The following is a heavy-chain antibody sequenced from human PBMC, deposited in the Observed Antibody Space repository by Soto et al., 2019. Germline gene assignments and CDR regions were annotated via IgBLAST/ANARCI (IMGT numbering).Heavy chain of an antibody. Sequence: QVQLQQWGAGLLKPSETLSLTCAVNGGSFSGYSWTWIRQAPGKGLDWIGEINYTGTTNYSTSLKSRVTLSVDPSKNQFSLELRSVSAADTAVYYCAREGGSGWYYYDYWGHGTLVTVSS. CDR1: GGSFSGYS. CDR3: AREGGSGWYYYDY. V-gene: IGHV4-34*02. D-gene: IGHD6-19*01. J-gene: IGHJ4*01. CDR2: INYTGTT.